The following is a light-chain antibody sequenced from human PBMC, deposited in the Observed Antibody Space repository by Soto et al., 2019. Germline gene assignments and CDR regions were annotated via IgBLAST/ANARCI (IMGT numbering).Light chain of an antibody. J-gene: IGLJ2*01. CDR2: GNS. Sequence: QSVLTQPPSVSGAPGQRVTISCTGSSSNIGAGYDVHWYQQLPGTAPKLLIYGNSNRPSGVPDRFSGSKSGTSASLAITGLQAEDEADYYCQSYDRSLSGSSHVVFGGGTKLTVL. CDR3: QSYDRSLSGSSHVV. CDR1: SSNIGAGYD. V-gene: IGLV1-40*01.